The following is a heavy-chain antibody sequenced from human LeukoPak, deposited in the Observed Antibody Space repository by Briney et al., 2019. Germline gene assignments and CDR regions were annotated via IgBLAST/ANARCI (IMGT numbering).Heavy chain of an antibody. J-gene: IGHJ6*02. CDR1: RLTFSGHW. CDR3: ARGRYYAVDV. Sequence: GGSLRLSCAGSRLTFSGHWMHWVRQAPGKGLVWVSSEGSRISYADSVKGRFTISRDSAKNILYLQMNSLRAEDTAVYYCARGRYYAVDVWGQGTTVIVSS. V-gene: IGHV3-74*01. CDR2: SEGSRI.